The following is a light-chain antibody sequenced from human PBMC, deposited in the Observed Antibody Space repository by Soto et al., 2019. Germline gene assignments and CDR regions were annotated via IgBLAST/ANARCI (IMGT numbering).Light chain of an antibody. V-gene: IGKV3-11*01. CDR3: QQRSNWPPIT. CDR2: DAS. Sequence: EIVLTQSPATVSLSPGEGATLSCTASQSVSKYLVWYQQKPGQAPRLLIYDASNRATGIPARFSGSGSGTDFTLTISSLEPEDFAVYYCQQRSNWPPITFGQGTRLEIK. J-gene: IGKJ5*01. CDR1: QSVSKY.